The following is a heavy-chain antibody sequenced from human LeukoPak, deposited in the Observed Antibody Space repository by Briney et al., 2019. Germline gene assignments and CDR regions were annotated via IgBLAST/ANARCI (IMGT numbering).Heavy chain of an antibody. CDR1: GFTFSSYG. D-gene: IGHD6-19*01. CDR2: IWYDGSNK. V-gene: IGHV3-33*01. Sequence: PGGSLRLSCAACGFTFSSYGMHWVRQAPGKGLEWVAVIWYDGSNKYYADSVKGRFTISRDNSKNTLYLQMNSLRAEDTAVYYCASSHSSGWYYFDYWGQGTLVTVSS. CDR3: ASSHSSGWYYFDY. J-gene: IGHJ4*02.